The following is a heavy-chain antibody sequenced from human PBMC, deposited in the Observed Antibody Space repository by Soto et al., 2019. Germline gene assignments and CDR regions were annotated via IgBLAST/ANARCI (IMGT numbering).Heavy chain of an antibody. J-gene: IGHJ1*01. D-gene: IGHD1-7*01. Sequence: PGGSLRLSCSASGFTFSSYAMHWVRQAPGKGLEYVSAISSNGGSTYYADSVKGRFTISRDNSKNTLYLQMSSLRAEDTAVYCCVKDLVIGDWNYAIEYFQHWGQGTLVTVSS. CDR2: ISSNGGST. V-gene: IGHV3-64D*06. CDR1: GFTFSSYA. CDR3: VKDLVIGDWNYAIEYFQH.